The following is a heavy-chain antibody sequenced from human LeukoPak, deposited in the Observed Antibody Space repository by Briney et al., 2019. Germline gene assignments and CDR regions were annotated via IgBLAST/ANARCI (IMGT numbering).Heavy chain of an antibody. J-gene: IGHJ3*02. CDR1: GYTFTGYY. Sequence: ASVKVSCTASGYTFTGYYMHWVRQAPGQGLEWMGWINPNSGGTNYAQKFQGRVTMTRDTSISTAYMELSRLRSDDTAVYYCATPYYYDSSGRLAFDIWGQGTMVTVSS. CDR2: INPNSGGT. D-gene: IGHD3-22*01. CDR3: ATPYYYDSSGRLAFDI. V-gene: IGHV1-2*02.